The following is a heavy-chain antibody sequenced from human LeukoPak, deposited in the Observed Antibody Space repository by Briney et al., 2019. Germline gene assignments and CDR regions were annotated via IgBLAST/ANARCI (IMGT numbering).Heavy chain of an antibody. CDR1: GGSISSYY. V-gene: IGHV4-4*09. Sequence: PSETLSLTCTVSGGSISSYYWSWIRQPPGKGLEWIGYIYTSGSTNYNPSLKSRVTISVDTSKNQFSLKLSSVTAADTAVYYCARHASSMATIYYYYYYMDVWGKGTTVTVSS. D-gene: IGHD5-24*01. J-gene: IGHJ6*03. CDR3: ARHASSMATIYYYYYYMDV. CDR2: IYTSGST.